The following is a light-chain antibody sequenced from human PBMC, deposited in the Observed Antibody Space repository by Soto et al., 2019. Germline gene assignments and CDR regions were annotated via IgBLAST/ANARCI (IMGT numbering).Light chain of an antibody. V-gene: IGKV3-20*01. CDR1: QSVNSSY. CDR2: GAS. Sequence: EIVLTQSPGTLSLCPGERVTLSCRASQSVNSSYLAWYQHKPGQAPRLLIYGASTRATGIPDRFSGSGSGTDFTLTIARLEPGDFAVYYCQQYGNSPQTFGQGTKVDIK. J-gene: IGKJ1*01. CDR3: QQYGNSPQT.